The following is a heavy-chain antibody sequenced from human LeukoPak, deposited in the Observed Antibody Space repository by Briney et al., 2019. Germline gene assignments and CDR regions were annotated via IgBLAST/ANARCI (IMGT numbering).Heavy chain of an antibody. Sequence: APSLRLSCAASGFTFSSYAMSWVRQAPGKGLEWVSAISGSGGSTYYADSVKGRFTISRDNSKNTPYLQMNSLRAEDTAVYYCANPPAAILGWFDPWGQGTLVTVSS. CDR2: ISGSGGST. CDR1: GFTFSSYA. D-gene: IGHD2-2*01. J-gene: IGHJ5*02. CDR3: ANPPAAILGWFDP. V-gene: IGHV3-23*01.